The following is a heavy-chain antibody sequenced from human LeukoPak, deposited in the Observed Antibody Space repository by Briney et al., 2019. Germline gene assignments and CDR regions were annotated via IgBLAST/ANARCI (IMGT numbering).Heavy chain of an antibody. D-gene: IGHD5-24*01. CDR1: GYTFTEHY. CDR3: ARDPPSDPSVSFDY. Sequence: ASVTVSCKASGYTFTEHYMHWVRHAPGQGLEWMGEIHSNSGGTRYAQRFQGRVTMTRDTSISKVYMELSSLTSDDSDVYYCARDPPSDPSVSFDYWGQGSLVTVSS. J-gene: IGHJ4*02. CDR2: IHSNSGGT. V-gene: IGHV1-2*02.